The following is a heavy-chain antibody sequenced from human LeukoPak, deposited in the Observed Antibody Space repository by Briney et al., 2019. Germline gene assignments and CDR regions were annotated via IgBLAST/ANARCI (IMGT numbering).Heavy chain of an antibody. J-gene: IGHJ6*02. CDR3: ANEYCTNGVCPNYYYGMDV. CDR2: ISGSGGST. CDR1: GFTFSSYA. D-gene: IGHD2-8*01. V-gene: IGHV3-23*01. Sequence: GGSLSLSCAASGFTFSSYAMSWVRQAPGKGLEWVSAISGSGGSTYYADSVKGRFTISRDNSKNTLYLQMNSLRAEDTAVYYCANEYCTNGVCPNYYYGMDVWGQGTTVTVSS.